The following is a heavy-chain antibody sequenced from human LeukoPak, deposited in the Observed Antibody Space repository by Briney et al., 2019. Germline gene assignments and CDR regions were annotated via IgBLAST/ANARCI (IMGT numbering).Heavy chain of an antibody. Sequence: GASVKVSCKASGYTFTSYDINWVRQATGQGLEWMGWMNPNSGNTGYAQKFQGRVTITRNTSISTAYMELSSLRSEDTAVYYCARGAAYDAFDIWGQGTMVIVSS. V-gene: IGHV1-8*03. CDR3: ARGAAYDAFDI. J-gene: IGHJ3*02. CDR1: GYTFTSYD. CDR2: MNPNSGNT. D-gene: IGHD6-13*01.